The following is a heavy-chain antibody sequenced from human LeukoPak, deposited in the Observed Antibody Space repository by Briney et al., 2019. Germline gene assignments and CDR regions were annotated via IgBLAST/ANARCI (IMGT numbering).Heavy chain of an antibody. D-gene: IGHD1-26*01. J-gene: IGHJ4*02. V-gene: IGHV3-23*01. CDR3: AKYGPQDSGSSHFDY. Sequence: GGSLRLSCAASGFTFSSYAMSWGRQAPGTGLEWVSAIRDSGSSTHYADSVKGRFATSRDNSKNTLFLQMNSLRAEDTAIYYCAKYGPQDSGSSHFDYWGQGALVTVSS. CDR1: GFTFSSYA. CDR2: IRDSGSST.